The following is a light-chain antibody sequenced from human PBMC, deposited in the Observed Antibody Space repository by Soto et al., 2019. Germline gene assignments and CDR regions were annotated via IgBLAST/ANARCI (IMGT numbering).Light chain of an antibody. V-gene: IGLV2-14*01. J-gene: IGLJ2*01. CDR3: SSYTTSSTLGVV. CDR1: SSDVGGSNY. Sequence: QSVLTQPASVSGSPGQSITISCTGTSSDVGGSNYVSWYQQHPGKAPKLMIYEVSNRPSGVSNRFSGSKSGNTASLTISGLQAEDEADYYCSSYTTSSTLGVVFGGGPKLTVL. CDR2: EVS.